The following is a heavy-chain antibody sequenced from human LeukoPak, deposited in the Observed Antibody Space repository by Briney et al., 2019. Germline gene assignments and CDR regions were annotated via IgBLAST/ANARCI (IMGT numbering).Heavy chain of an antibody. CDR3: AREQRYYYDSSGTPA. V-gene: IGHV3-53*01. CDR1: GFTVSSNC. J-gene: IGHJ5*02. D-gene: IGHD3-22*01. Sequence: GGSLRLSCAASGFTVSSNCMSWVRPAPGKGLEWVSVIYSGGSTYDADSVKGRFTISRDNSKNTLYLQMNSLRAEDTAVYYCAREQRYYYDSSGTPAWGQGTLVTVSS. CDR2: IYSGGST.